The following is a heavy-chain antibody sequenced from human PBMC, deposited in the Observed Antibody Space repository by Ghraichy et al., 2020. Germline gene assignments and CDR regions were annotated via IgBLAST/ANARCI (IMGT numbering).Heavy chain of an antibody. V-gene: IGHV3-30*03. CDR2: ISYDGSNK. CDR3: ATNGGDTAMDR. J-gene: IGHJ5*02. Sequence: GGSLRLSCAASGFTFSSYGMHWVRQAPGKGLEWVAVISYDGSNKYYADSVKGRFTISRDNSKNTLYLQMNSLRAEDTAVYYCATNGGDTAMDRWGQGTLVTVSS. CDR1: GFTFSSYG. D-gene: IGHD5-18*01.